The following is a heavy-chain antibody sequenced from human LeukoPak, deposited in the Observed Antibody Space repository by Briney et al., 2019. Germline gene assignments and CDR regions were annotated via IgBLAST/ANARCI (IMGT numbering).Heavy chain of an antibody. D-gene: IGHD5-18*01. CDR3: ARVKESGYSYVDAPYFDY. CDR1: GGPIRSYY. J-gene: IGHJ4*02. Sequence: SETLSLTGPASGGPIRSYYWTWIGQLPGKGLEWIGYNNYIGRTNYNPSLKSRVTLSVDTSKNQFSLKLSSVTAADTAVYYCARVKESGYSYVDAPYFDYWGQGTVVTVSS. CDR2: NNYIGRT. V-gene: IGHV4-59*01.